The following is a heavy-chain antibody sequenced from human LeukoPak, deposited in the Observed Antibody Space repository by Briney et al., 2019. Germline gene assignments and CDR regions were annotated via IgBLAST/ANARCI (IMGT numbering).Heavy chain of an antibody. CDR2: ISSSSSYI. V-gene: IGHV3-21*01. Sequence: PGGSLRLSCAASGFTFSSYSMNWVRQAPGKGLEWVSSISSSSSYIYYADSVKGRFTISRDNAKNSLYLQMNSLRAEDMAVYYCARDPGYCSGGSCYWGQGTLVTVSS. J-gene: IGHJ4*02. CDR1: GFTFSSYS. D-gene: IGHD2-15*01. CDR3: ARDPGYCSGGSCY.